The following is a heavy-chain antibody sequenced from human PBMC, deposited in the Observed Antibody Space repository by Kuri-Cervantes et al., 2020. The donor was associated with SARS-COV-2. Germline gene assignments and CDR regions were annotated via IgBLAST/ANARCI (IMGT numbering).Heavy chain of an antibody. V-gene: IGHV4-4*07. Sequence: GSLRLSCTVSGGSISRDYWTWIRQPAGKGLEWIGRIYTSGSTNYNPSLKSRVTMSVDTSKNQFSLKLSSVTAADTAVYYCAREDAFDIWGQGTMVTVSS. CDR1: GGSISRDY. CDR2: IYTSGST. CDR3: AREDAFDI. J-gene: IGHJ3*02.